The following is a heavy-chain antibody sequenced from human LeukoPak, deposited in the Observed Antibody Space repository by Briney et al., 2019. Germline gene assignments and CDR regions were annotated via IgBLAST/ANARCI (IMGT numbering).Heavy chain of an antibody. CDR2: MNANSGNT. J-gene: IGHJ5*02. D-gene: IGHD2-15*01. V-gene: IGHV1-8*01. CDR3: ARGQRYCSGGSCYSGNWFDP. Sequence: ASVKVSCKASGDTFASFDINWVRQAPGQGLEWMGWMNANSGNTGYARKFQGRVTMTRNTSISTAYMELSSLRSEDTAVYYCARGQRYCSGGSCYSGNWFDPWGQGTLVTVSS. CDR1: GDTFASFD.